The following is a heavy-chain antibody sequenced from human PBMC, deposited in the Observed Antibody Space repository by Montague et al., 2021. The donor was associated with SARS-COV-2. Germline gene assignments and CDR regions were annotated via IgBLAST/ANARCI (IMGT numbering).Heavy chain of an antibody. D-gene: IGHD3-10*01. Sequence: SETLSLTCAVHGGSFSTYSWNWIRQPPGKGLGWIGEIHHGGSTNYNPSLKSRVTISAGTSKNQFSLKLTSVAAADTAVYYCARLGDGVVPSPILGVGPYYSYYYMDVWGKGTTVTVSS. CDR3: ARLGDGVVPSPILGVGPYYSYYYMDV. J-gene: IGHJ6*03. CDR2: IHHGGST. CDR1: GGSFSTYS. V-gene: IGHV4-34*01.